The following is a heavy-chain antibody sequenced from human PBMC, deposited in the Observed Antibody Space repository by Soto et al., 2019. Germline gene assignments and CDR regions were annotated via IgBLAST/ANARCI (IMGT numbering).Heavy chain of an antibody. J-gene: IGHJ6*03. D-gene: IGHD2-2*01. CDR3: ARGARGYQLLMDV. CDR1: GGSISSGGYY. V-gene: IGHV4-31*03. Sequence: TSETLSLTCTVSGGSISSGGYYWSWIRQHPGKGLEWIGYIYYSGSTYYNPSLKSRVTISVDTSKNQFSLKLSSVTAADTAVYYCARGARGYQLLMDVWGKGTTVTVSS. CDR2: IYYSGST.